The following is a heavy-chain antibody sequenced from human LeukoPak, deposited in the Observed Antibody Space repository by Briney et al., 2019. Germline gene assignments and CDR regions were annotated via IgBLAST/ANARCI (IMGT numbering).Heavy chain of an antibody. CDR3: ASHLTKFDY. Sequence: GGPLRLSCAASGFTFSSYAMHWVRQAPGKGLEWVAVISYDGSNKYYADSVKGRFTISRDNSKNTLYLQMNSLRAEDTAVYYCASHLTKFDYWGQGTLVTVSS. CDR1: GFTFSSYA. J-gene: IGHJ4*02. CDR2: ISYDGSNK. V-gene: IGHV3-30-3*01.